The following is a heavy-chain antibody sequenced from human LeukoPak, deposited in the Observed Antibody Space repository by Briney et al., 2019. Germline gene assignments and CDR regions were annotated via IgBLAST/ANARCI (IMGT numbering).Heavy chain of an antibody. D-gene: IGHD2-15*01. CDR2: IYPGDSDT. V-gene: IGHV5-51*01. CDR3: ARQARLYCSGGSCYLDY. Sequence: GESLKISCKGSGYSFTSYWIGWVRQMPGKGLEWMGIIYPGDSDTRYSPSLQGQVTTSADKSISTAYLQWSSLKASDTAMYYCARQARLYCSGGSCYLDYWGQGTLVTVSS. CDR1: GYSFTSYW. J-gene: IGHJ4*02.